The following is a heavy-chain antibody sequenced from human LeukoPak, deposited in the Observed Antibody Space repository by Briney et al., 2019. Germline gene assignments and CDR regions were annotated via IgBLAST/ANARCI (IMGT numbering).Heavy chain of an antibody. CDR2: VSYSGST. CDR1: GGSMSIYY. J-gene: IGHJ5*02. V-gene: IGHV4-59*01. CDR3: ARKRGGTAYSWFDP. Sequence: SETLSLTCNVSGGSMSIYYWSWIRQPPGKALEWIGYVSYSGSTNYNPSLKSRVTISVDTSKNQFSLKLSSETAADTAVYYCARKRGGTAYSWFDPWGQGTLVTVSS. D-gene: IGHD1-1*01.